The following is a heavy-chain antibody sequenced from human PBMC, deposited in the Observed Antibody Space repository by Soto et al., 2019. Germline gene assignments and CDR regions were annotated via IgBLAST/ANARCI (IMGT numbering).Heavy chain of an antibody. D-gene: IGHD1-1*01. CDR3: AKDSSRYNWNDDGNHWFVP. J-gene: IGHJ5*02. CDR1: GFTFDDYA. CDR2: ISWNSGNI. V-gene: IGHV3-9*01. Sequence: EVQLVESGGGLVQPGRSLRLSCAASGFTFDDYAMHWVRQAPGKGLEWVSGISWNSGNIAYADSVKGRFTISRDNAKNSLYLQMISLRSEEKALYYCAKDSSRYNWNDDGNHWFVPWGQGTLVTVSS.